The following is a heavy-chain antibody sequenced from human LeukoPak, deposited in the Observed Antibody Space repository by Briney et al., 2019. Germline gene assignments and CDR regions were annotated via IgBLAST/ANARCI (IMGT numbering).Heavy chain of an antibody. J-gene: IGHJ4*02. Sequence: SVKVSCKASGGTFSSHAISWVRQAPGQGLEWMGGIIPVFGTANYAQKFQGRVMITADESTSTAYMELSSLRTGDTAVYYCARGDGEYSSSPFDYWGQGTLVTVSS. CDR2: IIPVFGTA. CDR3: ARGDGEYSSSPFDY. D-gene: IGHD6-6*01. CDR1: GGTFSSHA. V-gene: IGHV1-69*01.